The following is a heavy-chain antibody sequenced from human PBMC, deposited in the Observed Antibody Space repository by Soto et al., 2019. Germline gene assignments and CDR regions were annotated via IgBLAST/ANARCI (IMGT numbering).Heavy chain of an antibody. V-gene: IGHV3-30*18. D-gene: IGHD2-15*01. CDR1: GFTFSSYG. CDR3: AKDSARSYCSGGSCYVDN. CDR2: ISYGGSNK. J-gene: IGHJ4*02. Sequence: QVQLVESGGGVVQPGRSLRLSCAASGFTFSSYGMHWVRQAPGKGLEWVAVISYGGSNKYYADSVKGRFTISRDNSKNTLYLPMNSLRSEDTAVYYCAKDSARSYCSGGSCYVDNWGQGALVTVSS.